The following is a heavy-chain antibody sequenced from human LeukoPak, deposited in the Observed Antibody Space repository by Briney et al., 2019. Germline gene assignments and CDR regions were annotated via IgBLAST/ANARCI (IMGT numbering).Heavy chain of an antibody. V-gene: IGHV3-30*04. CDR1: GFTFSSYA. CDR3: ARNSGYFDY. Sequence: GGSLRLSCAASGFTFSSYAMHWVRQAPGKGLEWVAVISYDGSNKYYADSVKGRFTISRDNSKNTLYLQMNSLRAEDTAVYYCARNSGYFDYWGQGTLVTVSS. CDR2: ISYDGSNK. J-gene: IGHJ4*02. D-gene: IGHD4-23*01.